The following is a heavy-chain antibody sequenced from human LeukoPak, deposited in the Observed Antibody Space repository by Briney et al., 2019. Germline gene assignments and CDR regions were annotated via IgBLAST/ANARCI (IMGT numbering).Heavy chain of an antibody. J-gene: IGHJ4*02. CDR3: ARTSYGHVISTSCPDY. CDR1: GGSISSSSYY. CDR2: INHSGST. Sequence: SETLTLTCTVSGGSISSSSYYWGWIRQPPGKGLEWIREINHSGSTNYNPSLKSRVTISVDTSKNQFSLKLTSVTAEDTAVYYCARTSYGHVISTSCPDYWGKGTLVTVSS. D-gene: IGHD2-2*01. V-gene: IGHV4-39*07.